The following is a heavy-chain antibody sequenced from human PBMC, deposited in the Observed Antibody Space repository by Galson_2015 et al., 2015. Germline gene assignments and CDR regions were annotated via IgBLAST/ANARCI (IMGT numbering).Heavy chain of an antibody. CDR1: GGTFSSYA. Sequence: SVKVSCKASGGTFSSYAISWVRQAPGQGLEWMGGIIPIFGTANYAQKFQGRVTITADESTSTAYMELSSLRSEDTAVYYCARDRPPPPRSSTSSHNWFDPWGQGTLVTVSS. CDR2: IIPIFGTA. V-gene: IGHV1-69*13. J-gene: IGHJ5*02. D-gene: IGHD2-2*01. CDR3: ARDRPPPPRSSTSSHNWFDP.